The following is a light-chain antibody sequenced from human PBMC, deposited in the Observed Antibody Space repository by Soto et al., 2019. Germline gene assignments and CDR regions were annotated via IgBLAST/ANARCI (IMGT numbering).Light chain of an antibody. CDR2: AAS. J-gene: IGKJ1*01. Sequence: DIQMTQSPSSLSASVGDTDTITCRASQSISLFLNWYQQKPGKAPKLLIYAASSLQSGVPSRFTGNGSGTDFTLTISSLQPEDFATYYCHQTDSIPETFGQGTKVEIK. V-gene: IGKV1-39*01. CDR3: HQTDSIPET. CDR1: QSISLF.